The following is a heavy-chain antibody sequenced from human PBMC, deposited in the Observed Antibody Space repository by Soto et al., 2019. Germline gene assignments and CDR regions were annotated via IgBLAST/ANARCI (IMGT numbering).Heavy chain of an antibody. Sequence: EVQLVESGGALVQPGGSLRLSCTASGFTFDDYAIHWVRQALGKGLEWISGISWNGDATGYADSVKGRFTISRDNAKNSLYLQMNSLRTEDTAMYFCANLPLYGSGFDCWGQGTLVTVAS. CDR2: ISWNGDAT. V-gene: IGHV3-9*01. CDR3: ANLPLYGSGFDC. CDR1: GFTFDDYA. J-gene: IGHJ4*02. D-gene: IGHD3-10*01.